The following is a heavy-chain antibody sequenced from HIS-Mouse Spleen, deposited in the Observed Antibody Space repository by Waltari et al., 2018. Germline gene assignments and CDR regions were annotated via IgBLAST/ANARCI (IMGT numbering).Heavy chain of an antibody. CDR1: GFTFSSYG. CDR3: AKDKHHAFDY. CDR2: ISYDGSNK. J-gene: IGHJ4*02. Sequence: QVQLVESGGGVVQPGRSLRLSCAASGFTFSSYGMHWVRQAPGEGMEWVAVISYDGSNKHYAGSVKGRFTISRDNSKNTLYLQMNSLRAEDTAVYYCAKDKHHAFDYWGQGTLVTVSS. V-gene: IGHV3-30*18.